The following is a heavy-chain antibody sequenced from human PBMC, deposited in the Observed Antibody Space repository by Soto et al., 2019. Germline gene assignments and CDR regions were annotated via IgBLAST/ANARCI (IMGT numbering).Heavy chain of an antibody. CDR2: ISSSSSYI. Sequence: PGGSLRLSCAASGFTFSSYSMNWVRQAPGKGLEWVSSISSSSSYIYYADSVKGRVTISRDNAKNSLYLQMNSLRAEDTAVYDCARDLAVAGTGNLFDYWGQGTLVTVSS. CDR1: GFTFSSYS. V-gene: IGHV3-21*01. CDR3: ARDLAVAGTGNLFDY. D-gene: IGHD6-19*01. J-gene: IGHJ4*02.